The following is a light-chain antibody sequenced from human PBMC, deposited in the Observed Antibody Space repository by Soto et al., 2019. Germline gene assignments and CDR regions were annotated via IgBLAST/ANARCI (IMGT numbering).Light chain of an antibody. Sequence: EIVMTQSPATLSVSPGERATLSCRASQSVSSNLAWYQQQPGHAPRLLIYGASTRATGISARFSGSGSGTEFTLTSSRVQSEDVAVYYCQQYNNWWTFGQGTKVEIK. CDR1: QSVSSN. J-gene: IGKJ1*01. CDR3: QQYNNWWT. V-gene: IGKV3-15*01. CDR2: GAS.